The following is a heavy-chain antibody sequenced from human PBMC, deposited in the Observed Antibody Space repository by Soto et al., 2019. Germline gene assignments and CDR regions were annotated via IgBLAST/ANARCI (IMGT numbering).Heavy chain of an antibody. CDR2: IYPGDSDT. V-gene: IGHV5-51*01. Sequence: GESLNLSCTGSGYSFTIYFIGWVRQMPGKGLEWMGIIYPGDSDTRYSPSFHGQVTISADKSISTAYLQWSSLKASDTAMYYCARHGFGYSGYDPFFAYYYGMDVWGQGTKVTVSS. CDR3: ARHGFGYSGYDPFFAYYYGMDV. CDR1: GYSFTIYF. J-gene: IGHJ6*02. D-gene: IGHD5-12*01.